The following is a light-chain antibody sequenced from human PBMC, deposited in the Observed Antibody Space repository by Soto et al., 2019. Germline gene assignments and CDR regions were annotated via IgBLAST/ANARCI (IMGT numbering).Light chain of an antibody. CDR1: QRVRSN. CDR2: GAS. J-gene: IGKJ4*02. Sequence: EIVMAQTTATLRGAAGEGASLCSRDSQRVRSNLAWYQQKPGQAPRLLIFGASNRATGIPARFSGSGSGTEILVCGSGIPAEALVCYMRHPDKMRGTFGGGTKVDTK. V-gene: IGKV3-15*01. CDR3: HPDKMRGT.